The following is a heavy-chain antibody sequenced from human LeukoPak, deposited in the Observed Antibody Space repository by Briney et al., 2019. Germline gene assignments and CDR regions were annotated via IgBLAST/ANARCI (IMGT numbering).Heavy chain of an antibody. CDR3: ARDRNWNDVLGWFDP. CDR1: SGSISTSNYY. D-gene: IGHD1-1*01. CDR2: IYYSGIT. V-gene: IGHV4-61*05. Sequence: SETLSLTCTVSSGSISTSNYYWGWVRQPPGKGLEYIGYIYYSGITNYNPSLKSRVTISVDTSKNQFSLQLNSVTPEDTAVYYCARDRNWNDVLGWFDPWGQGTLVTVSS. J-gene: IGHJ5*02.